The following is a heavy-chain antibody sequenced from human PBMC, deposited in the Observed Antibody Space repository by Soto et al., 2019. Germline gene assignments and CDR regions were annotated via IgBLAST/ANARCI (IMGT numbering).Heavy chain of an antibody. J-gene: IGHJ5*02. CDR2: IIPMYGPA. CDR3: ARVTAMVRGVIDNWFHP. Sequence: QVPLVQAGAEVKKPGSSVTVSCKASGGTFSSYAIHWVRQAPGQGLEWMGGIIPMYGPAKYAQRFQGRVTIIADESTTTGYMELTSLTSQDTAVYYCARVTAMVRGVIDNWFHPWGHGTLVTVSS. D-gene: IGHD3-10*01. CDR1: GGTFSSYA. V-gene: IGHV1-69*01.